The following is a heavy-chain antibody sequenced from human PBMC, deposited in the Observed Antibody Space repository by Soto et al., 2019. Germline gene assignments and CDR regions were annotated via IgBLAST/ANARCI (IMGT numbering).Heavy chain of an antibody. CDR1: GFTFSSYA. Sequence: PGGSLRLSCAASGFTFSSYAMSWVRQAPGKGLEWVSAISGSGGSTYYADSVKGRFTISRDNAKNSLYLQMNSLRAEDTAVYYCARETATVTTSHYYYYMDVWGRGTTVTVSS. J-gene: IGHJ6*03. CDR2: ISGSGGST. D-gene: IGHD4-17*01. CDR3: ARETATVTTSHYYYYMDV. V-gene: IGHV3-23*01.